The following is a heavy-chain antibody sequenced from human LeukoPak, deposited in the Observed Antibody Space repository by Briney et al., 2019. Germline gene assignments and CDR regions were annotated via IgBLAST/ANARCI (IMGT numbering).Heavy chain of an antibody. V-gene: IGHV1-2*02. J-gene: IGHJ5*02. D-gene: IGHD5-12*01. CDR1: GYIFTDYY. CDR3: AKAGSNGYGWGPLNWVDP. Sequence: ASVKVSCKASGYIFTDYYMYRVRQAPGQGPEWMGWINPNSGGTSYAQKFQGRVTMTRDTSTSTAYMELSSLKSDDTAVYYCAKAGSNGYGWGPLNWVDPWGQGTLVTVSS. CDR2: INPNSGGT.